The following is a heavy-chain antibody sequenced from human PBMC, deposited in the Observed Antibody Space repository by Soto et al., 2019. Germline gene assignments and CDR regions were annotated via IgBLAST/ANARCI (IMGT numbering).Heavy chain of an antibody. CDR1: DGSISSSNW. Sequence: PSETLSLTCAVSDGSISSSNWWSWVRQPPGKGLEWIGEIYHSGSTNYNPSLKSRVTISVDKSKNQFSLKLSSVTAADTAVYYCARDPPGEIAVAGNDAFDIWGQGTMVTVSS. V-gene: IGHV4-4*02. CDR3: ARDPPGEIAVAGNDAFDI. D-gene: IGHD6-19*01. J-gene: IGHJ3*02. CDR2: IYHSGST.